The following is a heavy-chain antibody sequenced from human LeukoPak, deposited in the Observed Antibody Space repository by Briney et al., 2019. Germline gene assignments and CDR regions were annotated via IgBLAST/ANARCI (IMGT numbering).Heavy chain of an antibody. Sequence: SGGSPRLSCAASGFTFSSYAMHWVRQAPGKGLEWVAVISYDGSNKYYADSVKGRFTISRDNSKNTLYLQMNSLRAEDTAVYYCARDSLRYDFWSEPFDYWGQGTLVTVSS. D-gene: IGHD3-3*01. CDR2: ISYDGSNK. V-gene: IGHV3-30*04. CDR3: ARDSLRYDFWSEPFDY. J-gene: IGHJ4*02. CDR1: GFTFSSYA.